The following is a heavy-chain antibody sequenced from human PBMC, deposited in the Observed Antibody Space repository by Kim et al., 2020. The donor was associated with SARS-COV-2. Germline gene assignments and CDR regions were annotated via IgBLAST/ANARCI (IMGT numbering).Heavy chain of an antibody. CDR2: ISRSGDRT. CDR3: AKDRWLASMTGRPLDH. J-gene: IGHJ4*02. Sequence: GGSLRLSCAASGFTFTDYAMSWVRQAPGKGLEWISGISRSGDRTYYADSVKGRFTISRDNSKNMLYLQMDSLRAEDTAVYFCAKDRWLASMTGRPLDHWGQGTLATVSA. D-gene: IGHD3-22*01. V-gene: IGHV3-23*01. CDR1: GFTFTDYA.